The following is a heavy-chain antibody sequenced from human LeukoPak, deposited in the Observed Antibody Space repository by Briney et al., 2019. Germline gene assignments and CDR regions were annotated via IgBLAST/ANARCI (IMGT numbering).Heavy chain of an antibody. CDR3: ARLIIREVLKYGGFDY. CDR1: GGSFSGYY. J-gene: IGHJ4*02. V-gene: IGHV4-34*01. CDR2: INHSGST. D-gene: IGHD4/OR15-4a*01. Sequence: SETLSLTCAVYGGSFSGYYWSWIRQPPGKGLEWIGEINHSGSTNYNPSLKSRVTISVDTSKNQFSLKLSSVTAADTAVYYCARLIIREVLKYGGFDYWGQGTLVTVSS.